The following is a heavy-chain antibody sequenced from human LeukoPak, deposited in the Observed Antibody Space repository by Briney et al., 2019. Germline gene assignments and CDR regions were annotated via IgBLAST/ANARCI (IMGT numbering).Heavy chain of an antibody. CDR3: ARGGNILTGYFLY. CDR1: GGSISSGGYY. J-gene: IGHJ4*02. V-gene: IGHV4-30-2*01. Sequence: SETLSLTCTVSGGSISSGGYYWSWIRQPPGKGLEWIGYIYHSGSTYYNPSLKSRVTISVDRSKNQFSLKLSSVTAADTAVYYCARGGNILTGYFLYWGQGTLVTVSS. D-gene: IGHD3-9*01. CDR2: IYHSGST.